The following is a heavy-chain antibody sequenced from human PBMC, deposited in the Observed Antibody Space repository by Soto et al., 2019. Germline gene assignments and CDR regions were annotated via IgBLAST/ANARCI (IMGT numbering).Heavy chain of an antibody. V-gene: IGHV3-30-3*01. J-gene: IGHJ6*02. Sequence: PGGSLRLSCAASGFTFSSYGMHWVRQAPGKGLEWLAVMSYDASSKYYTDSVKGRFTISRDNSRDTLYLQMNSLRAEDTAVYYCARTTLAGYTSNWYGHYYYGMDVWGQGTSVTVSS. CDR3: ARTTLAGYTSNWYGHYYYGMDV. CDR2: MSYDASSK. D-gene: IGHD6-13*01. CDR1: GFTFSSYG.